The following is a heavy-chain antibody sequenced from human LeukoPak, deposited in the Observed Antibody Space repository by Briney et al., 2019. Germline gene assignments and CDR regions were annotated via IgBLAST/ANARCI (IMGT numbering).Heavy chain of an antibody. CDR1: GGSISSYY. CDR2: IYYSGST. CDR3: ARDGVAVAGSYGMDV. Sequence: SQTLSLTCTVSGGSISSYYWSWIRQPPGKGLEWIGYIYYSGSTYYNPSLKSRVTISVDTSKNQFSLKLSSVTAADTAVYYCARDGVAVAGSYGMDVWGQGTTVTVSS. D-gene: IGHD6-19*01. V-gene: IGHV4-59*06. J-gene: IGHJ6*02.